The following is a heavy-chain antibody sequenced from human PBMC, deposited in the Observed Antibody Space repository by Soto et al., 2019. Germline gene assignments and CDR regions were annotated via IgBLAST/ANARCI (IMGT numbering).Heavy chain of an antibody. J-gene: IGHJ3*02. V-gene: IGHV3-48*03. CDR1: GFTFSSYE. Sequence: VGSLRLSCVASGFTFSSYEMNWVRLAPGKGLEWVSYISGSGTTIYYADSVKGRFTISRDNAKNSLFLQMNSLRAEDTAFYYCAREREYAFDIWGQGTMVTVSS. CDR3: AREREYAFDI. D-gene: IGHD3-10*01. CDR2: ISGSGTTI.